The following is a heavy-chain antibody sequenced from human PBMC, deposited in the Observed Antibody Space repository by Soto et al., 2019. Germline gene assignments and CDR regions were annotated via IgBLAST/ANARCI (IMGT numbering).Heavy chain of an antibody. CDR3: ARPYCSGGSCYRMDV. CDR1: GYSFTSYW. D-gene: IGHD2-15*01. V-gene: IGHV5-51*01. Sequence: PGESLKISCKGSGYSFTSYWIGWVRQMPWKGLEWMGIIYPGDSDTRYSPSFQGQVTISADKSISTAYLQWSSLKASDTAMYYCARPYCSGGSCYRMDVWGQGTTVTVS. J-gene: IGHJ6*02. CDR2: IYPGDSDT.